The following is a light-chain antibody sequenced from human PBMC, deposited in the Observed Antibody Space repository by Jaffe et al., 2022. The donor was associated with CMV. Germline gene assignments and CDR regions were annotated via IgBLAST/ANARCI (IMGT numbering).Light chain of an antibody. V-gene: IGLV3-21*04. Sequence: SYVLTQPPSVSVAPGKTAMITCEGNNIGTKSVHWYQQRPGQAPMLIIYYDSDRPSGLPERFSGSNSGNTATLTISRVEAGDEADYYCQVWDSSSDHVVFGGGTKLTVL. CDR1: NIGTKS. CDR3: QVWDSSSDHVV. J-gene: IGLJ2*01. CDR2: YDS.